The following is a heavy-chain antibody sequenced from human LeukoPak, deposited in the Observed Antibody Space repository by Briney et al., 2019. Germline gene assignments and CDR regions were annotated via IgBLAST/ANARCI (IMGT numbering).Heavy chain of an antibody. J-gene: IGHJ3*02. CDR3: ARLAPYYGTGII. Sequence: GGSLRLSCAASGFTFSLYWMSWVRQAPGKGREWVATIKEDGSEEYYVDSVKGRFTISRDNAKNSLYLQMSSLRAEDTAVYYCARLAPYYGTGIIWGQGTVVTVSS. CDR2: IKEDGSEE. D-gene: IGHD3-10*01. CDR1: GFTFSLYW. V-gene: IGHV3-7*01.